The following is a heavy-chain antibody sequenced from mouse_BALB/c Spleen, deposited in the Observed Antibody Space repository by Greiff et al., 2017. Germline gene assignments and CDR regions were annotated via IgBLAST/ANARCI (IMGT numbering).Heavy chain of an antibody. V-gene: IGHV3-8*02. Sequence: EVQVVESGPSLVKPSQTLSLTCSVTGDSITSGYWNWIRKFPGNKLEYMGYISYSGSTYYNPSLKSRISITRDTSKNQYYLQLNSVTTEDTATYYCARNYGSSFPWFAYWGQGTLVTVSA. J-gene: IGHJ3*01. CDR1: GDSITSGY. D-gene: IGHD1-1*01. CDR2: ISYSGST. CDR3: ARNYGSSFPWFAY.